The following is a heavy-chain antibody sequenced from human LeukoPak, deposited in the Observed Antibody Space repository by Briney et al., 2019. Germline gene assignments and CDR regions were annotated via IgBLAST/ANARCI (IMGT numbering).Heavy chain of an antibody. CDR1: GGSISSSSYY. J-gene: IGHJ4*02. CDR2: IYYSGGT. CDR3: ARQNVLLWFGEG. D-gene: IGHD3-10*01. V-gene: IGHV4-39*01. Sequence: PSETLSLTCTVSGGSISSSSYYWGWIRQPPGKGLEWIGSIYYSGGTYYNPSLKSRVTISVDTSKNQFSLKLSSVIAADTAVYYCARQNVLLWFGEGWGQGTLVTVSS.